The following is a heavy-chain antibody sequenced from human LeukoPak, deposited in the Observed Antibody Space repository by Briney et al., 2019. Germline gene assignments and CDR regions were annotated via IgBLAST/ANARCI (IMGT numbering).Heavy chain of an antibody. CDR2: IYTSGST. D-gene: IGHD1-26*01. Sequence: PSETLSLTCTVSGGSISSYCWSWIRQPAGKGLEWIGRIYTSGSTNYNPSLKSRVTMSVDTSKNQFSLKLSSVTAADTAVYYCARAPVGASVEWFDPWGQGTLVTVSS. V-gene: IGHV4-4*07. CDR3: ARAPVGASVEWFDP. J-gene: IGHJ5*02. CDR1: GGSISSYC.